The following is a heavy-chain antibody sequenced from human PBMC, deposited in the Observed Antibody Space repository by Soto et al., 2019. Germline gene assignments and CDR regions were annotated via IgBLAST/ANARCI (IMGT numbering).Heavy chain of an antibody. D-gene: IGHD2-15*01. J-gene: IGHJ4*02. V-gene: IGHV3-23*01. Sequence: WWSLRLSCSASVFTFSSYAMGWFRQGPGKGLEWVAVVSIGGSTHYADSVRGRFTISRDNSKNTLSLQMNSLTAGDTAVYFCAKRRGAGGHFDYWGQGALVTVSS. CDR2: VSIGGST. CDR3: AKRRGAGGHFDY. CDR1: VFTFSSYA.